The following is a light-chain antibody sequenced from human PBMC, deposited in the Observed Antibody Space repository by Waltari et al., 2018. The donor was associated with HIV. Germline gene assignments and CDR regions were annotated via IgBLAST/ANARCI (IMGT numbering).Light chain of an antibody. CDR3: QSADSSGGFRV. V-gene: IGLV3-25*03. J-gene: IGLJ3*02. Sequence: SYELTQPPSVSVSPGQTATITCSGDSLSGQYAYWYQQRPGQAPVAIIYKDTERPSGSHERFSGSSAGKTVTLIISEAQTEDEADYYCQSADSSGGFRVFGGGTRLSVL. CDR2: KDT. CDR1: SLSGQY.